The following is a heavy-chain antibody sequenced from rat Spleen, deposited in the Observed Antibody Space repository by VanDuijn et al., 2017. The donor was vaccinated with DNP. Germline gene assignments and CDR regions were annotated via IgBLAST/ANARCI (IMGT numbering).Heavy chain of an antibody. Sequence: EVQLVESGGGLVQPGSSLKLSCVVSGFTFSDYNMAWVRQAPKKGLEWVATITSSGDNTFYRDSVKGRFTVSRDNAKSTLYLQMDSLRSDDTATYYCVRELGAGAYWGQGTLVTVSS. J-gene: IGHJ3*01. CDR1: GFTFSDYN. CDR3: VRELGAGAY. CDR2: ITSSGDNT. D-gene: IGHD5-1*01. V-gene: IGHV5-25*01.